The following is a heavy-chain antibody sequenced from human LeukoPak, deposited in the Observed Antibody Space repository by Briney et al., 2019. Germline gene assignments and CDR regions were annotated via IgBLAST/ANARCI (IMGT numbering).Heavy chain of an antibody. D-gene: IGHD3-22*01. Sequence: ASVKVSCKASGYTFTSYYMHWVRQAPGQGLEWMGIINPSGGSTSYAQKFQGRVTKTRDTSTSTVYMELSSLRSEDTAVYYCARARGYYDSSGQNNWFDPWGQGTLVTVSS. CDR2: INPSGGST. V-gene: IGHV1-46*01. CDR3: ARARGYYDSSGQNNWFDP. CDR1: GYTFTSYY. J-gene: IGHJ5*02.